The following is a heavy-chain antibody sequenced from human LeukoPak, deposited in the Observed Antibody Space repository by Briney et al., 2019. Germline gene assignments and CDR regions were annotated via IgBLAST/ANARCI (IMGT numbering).Heavy chain of an antibody. CDR3: ANDMTGPVDS. CDR1: GSTFSNYW. CDR2: INTDGSTT. V-gene: IGHV3-74*01. D-gene: IGHD3-9*01. J-gene: IGHJ4*02. Sequence: PGGSLRLSCAASGSTFSNYWFHWVRQAPGKGLVWVARINTDGSTTNYADSVKGRFTISRDNAKNTLYLQMNSLRAEDTAVCHCANDMTGPVDSWGQGTLVTVSS.